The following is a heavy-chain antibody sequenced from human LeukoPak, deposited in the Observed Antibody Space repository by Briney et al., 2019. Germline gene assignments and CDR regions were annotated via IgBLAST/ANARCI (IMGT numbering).Heavy chain of an antibody. J-gene: IGHJ6*03. V-gene: IGHV1-8*01. CDR2: MNPNSGNT. CDR1: GYTFTSYD. CDR3: ARALAAGTDYYYYMDV. Sequence: ASVKVSCKASGYTFTSYDINWVRQATGQGLEWMGWMNPNSGNTGYAQKFQGRVTMTRNTSISTAYMALSSLRSEDTAVYYCARALAAGTDYYYYMDVWGKGTTVTVSS. D-gene: IGHD6-13*01.